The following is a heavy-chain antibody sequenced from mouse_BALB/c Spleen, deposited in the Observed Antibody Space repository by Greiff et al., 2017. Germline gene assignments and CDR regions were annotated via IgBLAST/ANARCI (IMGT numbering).Heavy chain of an antibody. Sequence: QVQLQQPGAELVRPGASVKLSCKASGYTFTSYWINWVKQRPGQGLEWIGNIYPSDSYTNYNQKFKDKATLTVDKSSSTAYMQLSSPTSEDSAVYYCARRGSMITIYAMDYWGQGTSVTVSS. CDR1: GYTFTSYW. CDR2: IYPSDSYT. V-gene: IGHV1-69*02. CDR3: ARRGSMITIYAMDY. D-gene: IGHD2-4*01. J-gene: IGHJ4*01.